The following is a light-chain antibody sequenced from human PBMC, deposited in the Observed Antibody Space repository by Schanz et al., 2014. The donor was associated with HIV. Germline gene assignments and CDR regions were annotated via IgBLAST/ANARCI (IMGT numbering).Light chain of an antibody. CDR1: SSNIGINT. CDR3: AAWDDSLNGWV. J-gene: IGLJ3*02. CDR2: ANM. Sequence: QSVLTQPPSVSGTPGQRVTILCSGSSSNIGINTVNWYQHLPATAPKLLMYANMERPSGVPDRFSGSGSGTSASLAISGLQSEDEADYYCAAWDDSLNGWVFGGGTKLTVL. V-gene: IGLV1-44*01.